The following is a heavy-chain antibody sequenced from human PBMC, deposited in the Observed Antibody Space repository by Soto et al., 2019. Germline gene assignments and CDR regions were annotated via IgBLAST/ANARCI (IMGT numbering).Heavy chain of an antibody. Sequence: PGWALRLSCASSVFTFISYSMNWVRQAPGKGLEWVSSISSSSSYIYYADSVKGRFTISRDNAKNSLYLQMNSLRAEDTAVYYCAREPRGYSYGSYGMDVWGQGTTVTVSS. CDR2: ISSSSSYI. J-gene: IGHJ6*02. CDR3: AREPRGYSYGSYGMDV. CDR1: VFTFISYS. V-gene: IGHV3-21*01. D-gene: IGHD5-18*01.